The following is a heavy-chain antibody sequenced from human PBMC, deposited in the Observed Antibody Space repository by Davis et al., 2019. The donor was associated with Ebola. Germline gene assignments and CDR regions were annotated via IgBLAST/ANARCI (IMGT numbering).Heavy chain of an antibody. CDR2: YDPQNAET. J-gene: IGHJ4*02. CDR3: ATAALTLDGSEYYFDY. D-gene: IGHD3-3*02. CDR1: GYTLSYLS. Sequence: ASVKVSCKVSGYTLSYLSMHWVRQSPGKGLEWMGGYDPQNAETVYSQNFHDRVTMTEDTSTDTAYMELSSLRSEDTAVYYCATAALTLDGSEYYFDYWGQGTLVTVSS. V-gene: IGHV1-24*01.